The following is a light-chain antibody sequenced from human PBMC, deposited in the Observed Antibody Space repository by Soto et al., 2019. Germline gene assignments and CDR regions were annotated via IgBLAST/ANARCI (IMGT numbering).Light chain of an antibody. V-gene: IGKV3-15*01. Sequence: EIVMTQSPATLSVSPGERATLSCRASQSLSSNLAWYQQTPGQPPRLLIYGASTRATGIPARFSGSGSGTEFTLTISSLQSEDFAVYYCQQYNNWPGTFGQGTKVEIK. CDR1: QSLSSN. J-gene: IGKJ1*01. CDR3: QQYNNWPGT. CDR2: GAS.